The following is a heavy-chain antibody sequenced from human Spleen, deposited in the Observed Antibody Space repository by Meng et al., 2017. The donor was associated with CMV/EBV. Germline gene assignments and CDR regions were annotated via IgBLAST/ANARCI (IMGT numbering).Heavy chain of an antibody. D-gene: IGHD3-10*01. V-gene: IGHV1-18*01. J-gene: IGHJ5*02. CDR3: ARIAITMAGNWFDP. Sequence: ASGYTFTIYVISWVRQAPGQVLEWMGWISAYNGTTNYAQKLQGSVTMTTDTSTSTAYMELRSLRSDDTAVYYCARIAITMAGNWFDPWGQGTLVTVSS. CDR1: GYTFTIYV. CDR2: ISAYNGTT.